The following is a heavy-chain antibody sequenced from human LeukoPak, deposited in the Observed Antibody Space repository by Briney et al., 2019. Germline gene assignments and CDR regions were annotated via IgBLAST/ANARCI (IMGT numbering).Heavy chain of an antibody. D-gene: IGHD6-19*01. CDR2: ISGSGAST. Sequence: GGSLRLSCLTSGFTLSTNAMSWVRQAPGKGLEWISGISGSGASTYYAVSVKGRFTISRDDSRNTLYLQMNSLRAEDTAVYYCARDRAVAGLFDYWGQGTLVTVSS. V-gene: IGHV3-23*01. CDR3: ARDRAVAGLFDY. CDR1: GFTLSTNA. J-gene: IGHJ4*02.